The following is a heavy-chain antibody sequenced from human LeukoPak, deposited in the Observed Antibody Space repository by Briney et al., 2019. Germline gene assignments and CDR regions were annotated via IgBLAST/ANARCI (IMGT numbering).Heavy chain of an antibody. CDR2: ISYSENT. CDR3: ARDRTGDGLIDP. V-gene: IGHV4-61*01. D-gene: IGHD7-27*01. J-gene: IGHJ5*02. CDR1: GGSISSSSYY. Sequence: PSETLSLTCTVSGGSISSSSYYWGWIRQPPGKGLEWMGYISYSENTNYNPSLKSRVTISIDTSKNRFSLNLSSLTAADTAVYYCARDRTGDGLIDPWGQGTLVTVSS.